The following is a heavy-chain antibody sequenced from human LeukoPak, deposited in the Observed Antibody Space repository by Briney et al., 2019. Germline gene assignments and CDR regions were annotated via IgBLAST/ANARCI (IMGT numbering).Heavy chain of an antibody. CDR2: IYYSGST. D-gene: IGHD5/OR15-5a*01. J-gene: IGHJ6*03. V-gene: IGHV4-59*01. CDR1: GGSISSYY. Sequence: PSETLSLTCTVSGGSISSYYWSWIQQPPGKGLEWIGYIYYSGSTNYNPSLKSRVTISVDTSKNQFSLKLSSVTAADTAVYYCARAIYYYYYYYMDVWGKGTTVTVSS. CDR3: ARAIYYYYYYYMDV.